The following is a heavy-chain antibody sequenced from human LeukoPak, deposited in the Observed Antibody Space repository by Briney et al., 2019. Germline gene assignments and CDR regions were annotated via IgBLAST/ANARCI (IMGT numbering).Heavy chain of an antibody. D-gene: IGHD6-25*01. CDR1: GYTFTSYG. J-gene: IGHJ3*02. Sequence: ASVKVSCKASGYTFTSYGISWVRQAPGQGLEWMGWISAYNGNTNYAQKLQGRVTMTTDTSTSTAYMELRSLRSEDTAVYYCAREVQGIAAAGVHDAFDIWGQGTMVTVSS. V-gene: IGHV1-18*01. CDR2: ISAYNGNT. CDR3: AREVQGIAAAGVHDAFDI.